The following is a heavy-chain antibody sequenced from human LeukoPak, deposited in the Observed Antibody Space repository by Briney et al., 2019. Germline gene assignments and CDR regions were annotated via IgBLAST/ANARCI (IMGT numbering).Heavy chain of an antibody. CDR3: AREGPYSSSSTPEHSDY. CDR1: GYTFTSYG. J-gene: IGHJ4*02. D-gene: IGHD6-13*01. Sequence: ASVKVSCKASGYTFTSYGISWVRQAPGQGLEWMGWISAYNGNTNYAQKLQGRVTMTTDTSTSTAYMELRSLRSDDTAVYYCAREGPYSSSSTPEHSDYWGQGTLVTVSS. V-gene: IGHV1-18*01. CDR2: ISAYNGNT.